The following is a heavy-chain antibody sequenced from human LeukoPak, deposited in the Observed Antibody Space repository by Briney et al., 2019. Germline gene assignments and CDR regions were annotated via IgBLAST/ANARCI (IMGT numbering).Heavy chain of an antibody. J-gene: IGHJ5*02. D-gene: IGHD2-2*01. V-gene: IGHV4-39*07. Sequence: SETLSLTCTVSGGSISSSSYYWGWIRQPPGKGLGWIGSIYYSGSTYYNPSLKSRVTISVDTSKNQFSLKLSSVTAADTAVYYCARRYCSSTSCRGEAFDPWGQGTLVTVSS. CDR3: ARRYCSSTSCRGEAFDP. CDR2: IYYSGST. CDR1: GGSISSSSYY.